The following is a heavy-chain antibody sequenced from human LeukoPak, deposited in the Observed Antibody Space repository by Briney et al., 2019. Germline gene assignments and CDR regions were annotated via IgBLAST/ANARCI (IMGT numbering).Heavy chain of an antibody. CDR3: ARPGVGASFDY. J-gene: IGHJ4*02. D-gene: IGHD1-26*01. CDR2: MNPSSGNT. V-gene: IGHV1-8*01. CDR1: GYTFTSYD. Sequence: ASVKVSCRASGYTFTSYDINWVRQATGQGLEWMGWMNPSSGNTGYAQKFQGRVTMTRNISISTAYMELSSLRFEDTAVYYCARPGVGASFDYWGQGTLVTVSS.